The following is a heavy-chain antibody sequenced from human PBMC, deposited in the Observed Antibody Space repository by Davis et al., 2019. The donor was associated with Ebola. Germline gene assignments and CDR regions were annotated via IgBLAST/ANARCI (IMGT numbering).Heavy chain of an antibody. V-gene: IGHV4-59*08. CDR2: IYYSGST. D-gene: IGHD3-16*01. CDR1: SGSFSGYF. Sequence: MPSETLSLTCAVYSGSFSGYFWSWIRQPPGKGLEWIGYIYYSGSTNYNPSLKSRVTISVDTSKNQFSLKLSSVTAADTAVYYCARLPYEGEYYYYGMDVWGQGTTVTVSS. CDR3: ARLPYEGEYYYYGMDV. J-gene: IGHJ6*02.